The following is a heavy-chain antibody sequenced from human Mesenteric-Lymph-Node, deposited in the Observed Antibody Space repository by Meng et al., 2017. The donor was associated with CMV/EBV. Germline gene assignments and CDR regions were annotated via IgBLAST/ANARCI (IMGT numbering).Heavy chain of an antibody. CDR2: VSGSGDRT. D-gene: IGHD2-2*01. J-gene: IGHJ6*02. Sequence: FSRYWMHWVRQAPGKGLEWVAGVSGSGDRTYYAGSVKGRFTISRDNSKNTLYLQMNSLRAEDTAVYYCARESGYCSSTSCLYGMDVWGQGTTVTVSS. CDR1: FSRYW. CDR3: ARESGYCSSTSCLYGMDV. V-gene: IGHV3-23*01.